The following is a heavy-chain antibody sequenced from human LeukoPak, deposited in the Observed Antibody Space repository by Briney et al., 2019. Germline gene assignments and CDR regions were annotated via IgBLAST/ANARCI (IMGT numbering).Heavy chain of an antibody. CDR2: IGSSSSYI. V-gene: IGHV3-21*01. CDR3: AKVIQPWPDYYYYYMDV. Sequence: GGSLRLSCAASGFTFSSYSMNWVRQAPGKGLEWVSSIGSSSSYIYYADSVKGRFIISRDNAKNSLYLQMNSLRAEDTAVYYCAKVIQPWPDYYYYYMDVWGKGTTVTVSS. J-gene: IGHJ6*03. D-gene: IGHD5-18*01. CDR1: GFTFSSYS.